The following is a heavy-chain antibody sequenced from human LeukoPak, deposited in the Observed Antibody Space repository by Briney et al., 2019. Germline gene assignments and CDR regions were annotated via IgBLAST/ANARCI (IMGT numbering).Heavy chain of an antibody. CDR1: GYTFTSYY. CDR2: INPSGGST. J-gene: IGHJ4*02. D-gene: IGHD2-15*01. Sequence: ASVKVSCKASGYTFTSYYIHWVRQAPGQGLEWMGIINPSGGSTSYAQKFQGRVTMTRDTSTSTVYMELSSLRSEDTAVYYCARDPRYCSGGSCFQDFDYWGQGTLVTVSS. V-gene: IGHV1-46*01. CDR3: ARDPRYCSGGSCFQDFDY.